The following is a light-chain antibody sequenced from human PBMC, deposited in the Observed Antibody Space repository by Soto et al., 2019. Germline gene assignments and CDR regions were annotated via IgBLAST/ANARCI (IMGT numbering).Light chain of an antibody. CDR2: LNSDGSH. CDR1: SGHSSYA. Sequence: QPVLTQSPSASASLGASVKLTCTLSSGHSSYAIAWHQQQPEKGPRYLMKLNSDGSHSKGDGIPDRFSGSSSGAERYLTISSLQSEDEADYYCQTWGTGRLWVFGGGTKLTVL. J-gene: IGLJ3*02. CDR3: QTWGTGRLWV. V-gene: IGLV4-69*01.